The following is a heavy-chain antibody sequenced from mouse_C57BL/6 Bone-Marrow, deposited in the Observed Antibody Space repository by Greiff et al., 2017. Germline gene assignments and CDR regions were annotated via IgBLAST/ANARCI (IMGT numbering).Heavy chain of an antibody. V-gene: IGHV2-3*01. J-gene: IGHJ4*01. D-gene: IGHD2-14*01. CDR1: GFSLNSYG. Sequence: VTLVASGPGLVAPSQSLSITCPVLGFSLNSYGVSWVRKPPGRGLGWLGVIWGDGSTNYLSALISRLSISNDNSKRQGLLKLNSLQTDDTATYYCAKIYRKRGAMDFWGQGTSVTVSS. CDR3: AKIYRKRGAMDF. CDR2: IWGDGST.